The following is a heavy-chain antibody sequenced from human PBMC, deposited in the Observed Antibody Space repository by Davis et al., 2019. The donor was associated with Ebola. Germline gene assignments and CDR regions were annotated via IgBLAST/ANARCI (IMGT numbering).Heavy chain of an antibody. D-gene: IGHD2-21*02. CDR3: AKIGGDVPGSDS. J-gene: IGHJ4*02. Sequence: GESLKISCEVSGFPLSSSAMSWVRQAPGKGLECVATLTVTGNKAFYTDSVKGRFTVSKDNSKNTLYLQMNSLRAEDTGLYFCAKIGGDVPGSDSWGPGTQVTVSS. V-gene: IGHV3-23*01. CDR2: LTVTGNKA. CDR1: GFPLSSSA.